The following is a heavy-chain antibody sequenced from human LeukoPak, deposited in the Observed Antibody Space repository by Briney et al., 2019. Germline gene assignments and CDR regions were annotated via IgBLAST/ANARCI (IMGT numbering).Heavy chain of an antibody. J-gene: IGHJ6*03. CDR1: GFTFSSYS. D-gene: IGHD3-10*01. V-gene: IGHV3-21*01. Sequence: PGGSLRLSCAASGFTFSSYSMNWVRQAPGKGLEWVSSISSSSSYIYYADSVKGRFTISRDNAKNSLYLQMNSLRAEDTAVYYCARVWDGSGSYYFYYMDVWGKGTTVTISS. CDR2: ISSSSSYI. CDR3: ARVWDGSGSYYFYYMDV.